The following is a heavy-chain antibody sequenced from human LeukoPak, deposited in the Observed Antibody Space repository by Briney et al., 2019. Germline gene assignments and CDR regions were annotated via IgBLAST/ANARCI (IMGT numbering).Heavy chain of an antibody. D-gene: IGHD3-16*02. J-gene: IGHJ6*02. V-gene: IGHV4-59*08. Sequence: SETLSLTCTVSGGSISSYYWSWIRRPPGKGLEWIGYIYYSGSTNYNPSLKSRVTISVDTSKNQFSLKLSSVTAADTAVYYCATGGQDDYVWGSYRPDYYYYGMDVWGQGTTVTVSS. CDR1: GGSISSYY. CDR3: ATGGQDDYVWGSYRPDYYYYGMDV. CDR2: IYYSGST.